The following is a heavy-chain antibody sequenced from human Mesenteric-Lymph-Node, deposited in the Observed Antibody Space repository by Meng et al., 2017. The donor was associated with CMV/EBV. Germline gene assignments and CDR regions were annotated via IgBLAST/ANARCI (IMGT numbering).Heavy chain of an antibody. CDR3: ARDPGYDFWSGYHD. V-gene: IGHV3-7*01. D-gene: IGHD3-3*01. CDR1: GFTFSSYW. CDR2: IKQDGSEK. J-gene: IGHJ4*02. Sequence: GGSLRLSCAASGFTFSSYWMSWVRQAPGKGLEWVANIKQDGSEKYYVDSVKGRFTISRDNAKNSLYLQMNSLRAEDTAVYYCARDPGYDFWSGYHDWGQGTLVTVSS.